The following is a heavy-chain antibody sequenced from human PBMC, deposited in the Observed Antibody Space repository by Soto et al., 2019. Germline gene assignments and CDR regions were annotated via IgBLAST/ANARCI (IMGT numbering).Heavy chain of an antibody. V-gene: IGHV4-61*01. CDR1: GGSVSSGSYY. CDR3: AGGVGNTANTGSGGGYFCQ. J-gene: IGHJ4*01. D-gene: IGHD3-10*01. CDR2: IYDRGNN. Sequence: QVQLQESGPGLVKPSATLSLTCTVSGGSVSSGSYYWSWIRLPPGKGLEGIGYIYDRGNNKYSSSLKSRVHLSPDPSQNPFSLEVSSVAAGDQALFYWAGGVGNTANTGSGGGYFCQRGQGTLVTLT.